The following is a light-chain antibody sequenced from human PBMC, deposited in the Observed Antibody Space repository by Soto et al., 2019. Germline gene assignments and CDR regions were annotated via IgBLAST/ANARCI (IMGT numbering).Light chain of an antibody. CDR3: QQYTSYLLT. Sequence: DIQLTQSPSTLPASVGDRVTITCRASQSISNWLAWYHQKPGTAPKLLIYHASTLESGVPSRFSGSGSGTGFTLTISSLQPDDFATYYCQQYTSYLLTFGGGTKVDIK. V-gene: IGKV1-5*01. CDR1: QSISNW. CDR2: HAS. J-gene: IGKJ4*01.